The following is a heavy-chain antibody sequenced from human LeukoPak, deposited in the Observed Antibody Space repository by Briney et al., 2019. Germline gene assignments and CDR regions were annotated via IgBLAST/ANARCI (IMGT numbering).Heavy chain of an antibody. CDR1: GGTFSSYA. D-gene: IGHD3-22*01. V-gene: IGHV1-69*05. Sequence: SVKVSCKASGGTFSSYAISWVRQAPGQGLEWMGGIIPIFGTANYAQKFQGRVTITTDESTSTAYMELSSLRSEDTAVYYCAKPYGSSGFYFQHWGQGTLVTVSS. CDR3: AKPYGSSGFYFQH. CDR2: IIPIFGTA. J-gene: IGHJ1*01.